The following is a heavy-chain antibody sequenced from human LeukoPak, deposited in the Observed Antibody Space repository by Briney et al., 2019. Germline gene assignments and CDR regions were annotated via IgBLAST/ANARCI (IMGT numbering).Heavy chain of an antibody. J-gene: IGHJ4*02. V-gene: IGHV1-69*13. CDR3: ARVGFLEWSFFDY. D-gene: IGHD3-3*02. Sequence: SVKVSCKASGGTFSSYAISWVRQAPGQGLEWMGGIIPIFGTANYAQKFQGRVTITADESTSTAYMELSSLRSEDTAVYYCARVGFLEWSFFDYWGQGTLVTVSS. CDR1: GGTFSSYA. CDR2: IIPIFGTA.